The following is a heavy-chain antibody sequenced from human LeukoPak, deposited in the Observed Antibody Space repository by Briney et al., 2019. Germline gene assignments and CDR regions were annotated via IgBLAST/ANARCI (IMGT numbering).Heavy chain of an antibody. J-gene: IGHJ3*02. V-gene: IGHV4-34*01. D-gene: IGHD3-22*01. CDR2: INHSGST. CDR3: ARGPSRLIYYDSRYRDAFDI. Sequence: SETLSLTCAVYGGSFSGYYWSWIRQPPGKGLEWIGEINHSGSTNYNPSLKSRVTISVDTSKNQFSLKLSSVTAADTAVYYCARGPSRLIYYDSRYRDAFDIWGQGTMVTVSS. CDR1: GGSFSGYY.